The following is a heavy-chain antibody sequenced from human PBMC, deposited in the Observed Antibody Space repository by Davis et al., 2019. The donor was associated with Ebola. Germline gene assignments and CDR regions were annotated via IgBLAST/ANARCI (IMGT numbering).Heavy chain of an antibody. D-gene: IGHD3-10*01. J-gene: IGHJ3*01. Sequence: SETLSLTCTVSGGSINNYFWSWIRQPPGKGLEWIGNIHYLGNTNYNPSLQGRVTISEDTSKNQFSVILASVTAADTAVYYCASRPITLVRDGAFDVWGQGTMVSVSS. CDR3: ASRPITLVRDGAFDV. CDR1: GGSINNYF. V-gene: IGHV4-59*08. CDR2: IHYLGNT.